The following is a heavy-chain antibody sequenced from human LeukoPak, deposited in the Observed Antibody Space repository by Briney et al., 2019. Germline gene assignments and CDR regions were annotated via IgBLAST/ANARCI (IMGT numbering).Heavy chain of an antibody. CDR2: IKQDGSEK. V-gene: IGHV3-7*01. CDR1: DFTFSTYW. D-gene: IGHD5-12*01. Sequence: GGSLRLSCADSDFTFSTYWMSWVRQAPGKGLEWVANIKQDGSEKYYVDSVKGRFTISRDNAKNSLYLQMNSLRAEDTAVYYCARDDIVATITYDYWGQGTLVTVSS. J-gene: IGHJ4*02. CDR3: ARDDIVATITYDY.